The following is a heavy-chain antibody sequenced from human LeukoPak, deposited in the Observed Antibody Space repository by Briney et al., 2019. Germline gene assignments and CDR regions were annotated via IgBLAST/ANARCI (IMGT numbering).Heavy chain of an antibody. CDR3: AKDNGGGGSYYYGMDV. J-gene: IGHJ6*02. V-gene: IGHV3-23*01. CDR1: GFTFSGYA. CDR2: ISGSGGST. Sequence: GGSLRLSCAASGFTFSGYAMSWVRQAPGKGLEWVSAISGSGGSTYYADSVKGRFTISRDNSKNTLYLQMNSLRAEDTAVYYCAKDNGGGGSYYYGMDVWGQGTTVTVSS. D-gene: IGHD2-8*01.